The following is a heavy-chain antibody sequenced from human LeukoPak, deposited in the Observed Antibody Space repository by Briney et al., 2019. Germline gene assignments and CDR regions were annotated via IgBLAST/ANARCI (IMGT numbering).Heavy chain of an antibody. CDR2: INPSGGST. J-gene: IGHJ5*02. V-gene: IGHV1-46*01. CDR3: ARSLKSSSWYGP. Sequence: ASVKVSCKASGYTFTSYYMHWVRQAPGQGLEWMGVINPSGGSTSYAQKFQGRVTMTRDMSTSTVYMEMSSLRSEDTAVYYCARSLKSSSWYGPWGQGTLVTVSS. D-gene: IGHD6-13*01. CDR1: GYTFTSYY.